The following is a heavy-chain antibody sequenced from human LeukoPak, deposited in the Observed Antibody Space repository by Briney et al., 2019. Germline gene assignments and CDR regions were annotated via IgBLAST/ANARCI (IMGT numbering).Heavy chain of an antibody. Sequence: SETLSLTCIVSGASISSYYWTWIRQPPGKGLEWIGFSHHSGDAHYNPSLKSRVIISLDTSKNQFSLKLSSVTAADTAVYYCARQDTAMSYAYDIWGQGTMVIVSS. CDR2: SHHSGDA. CDR1: GASISSYY. V-gene: IGHV4-59*08. D-gene: IGHD5-18*01. J-gene: IGHJ3*02. CDR3: ARQDTAMSYAYDI.